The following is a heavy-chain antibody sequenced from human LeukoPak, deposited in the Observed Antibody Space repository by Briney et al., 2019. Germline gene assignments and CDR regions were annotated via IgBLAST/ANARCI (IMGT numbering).Heavy chain of an antibody. J-gene: IGHJ3*02. CDR1: GFTISYYG. V-gene: IGHV3-33*01. Sequence: PGRSLRLSCAASGFTISYYGMHWVRQAPGKGLEWVAVIWYDGSNKYSADSVKGRFTISRDNSKNTLYLQMNSLRAEDTTVYYCARDWIAVAGTPVLGVFDIWGQGTMVTVSS. CDR2: IWYDGSNK. D-gene: IGHD6-19*01. CDR3: ARDWIAVAGTPVLGVFDI.